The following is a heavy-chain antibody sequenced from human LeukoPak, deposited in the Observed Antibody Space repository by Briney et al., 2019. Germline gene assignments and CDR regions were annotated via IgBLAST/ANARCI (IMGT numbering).Heavy chain of an antibody. J-gene: IGHJ4*02. CDR2: MSRNSGNT. D-gene: IGHD3-22*01. V-gene: IGHV1-8*03. CDR1: GYTFTTYD. CDR3: AREDYYDSGSNDY. Sequence: ASVTVSFTASGYTFTTYDITEVRQATGQGRDGMGWMSRNSGNTAYAHKFQGRVTITRNTSISTAYMELSSLRSEDTAVYYCAREDYYDSGSNDYWGQGTLVTVSS.